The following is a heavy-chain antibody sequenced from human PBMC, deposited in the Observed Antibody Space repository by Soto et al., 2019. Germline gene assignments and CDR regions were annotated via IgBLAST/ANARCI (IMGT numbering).Heavy chain of an antibody. J-gene: IGHJ3*02. CDR1: GYSFTSYW. CDR3: ARRPYYDYVWGSYRRNDAFDI. CDR2: IYPGDSDT. D-gene: IGHD3-16*02. V-gene: IGHV5-51*01. Sequence: GESLKISCKGSGYSFTSYWIGWVRQMPGKGLEWMGIIYPGDSDTRYSPSFQGQVTISADKSISTAYLQWSSLKASDTAMYYCARRPYYDYVWGSYRRNDAFDIWGQGTMVTRLL.